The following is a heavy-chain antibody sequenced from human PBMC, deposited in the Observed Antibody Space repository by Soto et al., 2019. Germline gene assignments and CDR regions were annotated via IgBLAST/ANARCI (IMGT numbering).Heavy chain of an antibody. CDR3: ARHCLECVIKLPDDFWSGYPNWFDP. D-gene: IGHD3-3*01. J-gene: IGHJ5*02. Sequence: SETLSLTCTVSGGSISSSSYYWGWIRQPPGKGMERIGSIYYSGSTYYNPSLKSRVTISVDTSKNQFSLKLSSVTAADTAVYYCARHCLECVIKLPDDFWSGYPNWFDPWGQGTLVTVSS. CDR1: GGSISSSSYY. CDR2: IYYSGST. V-gene: IGHV4-39*01.